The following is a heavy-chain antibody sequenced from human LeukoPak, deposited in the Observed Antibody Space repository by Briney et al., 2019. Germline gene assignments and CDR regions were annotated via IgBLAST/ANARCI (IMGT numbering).Heavy chain of an antibody. D-gene: IGHD2-2*01. V-gene: IGHV1-8*01. CDR2: MNPNSGNT. CDR1: GYTFTSYD. Sequence: ASVKVSCKASGYTFTSYDINWVRQATGQGLEWMGWMNPNSGNTGYAQKFQGRVTITRNTPISTAYMELSSLRSEDTAVYYCARLGLHCSSTSCYFGAFDIWGQGTMVTVSS. J-gene: IGHJ3*02. CDR3: ARLGLHCSSTSCYFGAFDI.